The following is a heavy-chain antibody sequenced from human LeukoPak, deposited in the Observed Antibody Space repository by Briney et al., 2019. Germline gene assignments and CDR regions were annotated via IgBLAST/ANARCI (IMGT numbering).Heavy chain of an antibody. CDR1: GFTFSSYG. Sequence: GGSLRLFCAASGFTFSSYGMHWVRQAPGKGLEWVAVISYDGSNKYYADSVKGRFTISRDNSKNTLYLQMNSLRAEDTAVYYCAKGYDFWSGYYWLVFDYWGQGTLVTVSS. V-gene: IGHV3-30*18. CDR3: AKGYDFWSGYYWLVFDY. J-gene: IGHJ4*02. CDR2: ISYDGSNK. D-gene: IGHD3-3*01.